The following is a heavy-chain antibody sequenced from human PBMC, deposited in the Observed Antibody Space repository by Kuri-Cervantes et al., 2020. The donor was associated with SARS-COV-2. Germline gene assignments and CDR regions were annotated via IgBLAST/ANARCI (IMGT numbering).Heavy chain of an antibody. CDR3: ARGYCSSTSCPPYYYYGMDV. D-gene: IGHD2-2*01. CDR1: GFTFGSYE. Sequence: GESLKISCAASGFTFGSYEMNWVRQAPGKGLEWVSYISSSGSTIYYADSVKGRFTISRDNAKNSLYLQMNSLRAEDTAVYYCARGYCSSTSCPPYYYYGMDVWGQGTTVTVSS. CDR2: ISSSGSTI. J-gene: IGHJ6*02. V-gene: IGHV3-48*03.